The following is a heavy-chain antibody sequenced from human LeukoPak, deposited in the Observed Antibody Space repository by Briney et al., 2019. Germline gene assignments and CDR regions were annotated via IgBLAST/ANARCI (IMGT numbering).Heavy chain of an antibody. CDR1: GGSIPTKNFY. V-gene: IGHV4-39*01. Sequence: SETLSLTCTVSGGSIPTKNFYWGWIRQPPGTGLEWIGSVFYSGRTYYNPSLKSRLTISVDTSKNQFSLKLSSVTAADTAVYYCTRGSDFYGSGRPMGWFDPWGQGTLVTVSS. D-gene: IGHD3-10*01. CDR3: TRGSDFYGSGRPMGWFDP. CDR2: VFYSGRT. J-gene: IGHJ5*02.